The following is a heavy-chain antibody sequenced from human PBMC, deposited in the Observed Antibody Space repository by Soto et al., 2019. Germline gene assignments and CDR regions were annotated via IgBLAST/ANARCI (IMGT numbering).Heavy chain of an antibody. V-gene: IGHV3-30-3*01. D-gene: IGHD3-3*01. CDR2: ISYDGSNK. CDR1: GFTFSSYA. J-gene: IGHJ4*02. CDR3: ARDKRDLRFSEWSYYFDY. Sequence: GGSLRLSCAASGFTFSSYAMHWVRQAPGKGLEWVAVISYDGSNKYYADSVKGRFTISRDNSKNTLYLQLNSLRAEDTAVYYCARDKRDLRFSEWSYYFDYWGQGTLVTVSS.